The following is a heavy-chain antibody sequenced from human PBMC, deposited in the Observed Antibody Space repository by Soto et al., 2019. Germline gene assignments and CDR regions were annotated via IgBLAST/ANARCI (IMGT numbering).Heavy chain of an antibody. CDR3: ARDQHLLPKSPYYFDY. D-gene: IGHD3-3*02. J-gene: IGHJ4*02. CDR1: GYTFTSYG. CDR2: ISAYNGNT. Sequence: ASVKVSCKASGYTFTSYGISWVRQAPGQGLEWMGWISAYNGNTNYAQKLQGRVTMTTDTSTSTAYMELRSLRSDDTAVYYCARDQHLLPKSPYYFDYWGQGTLVTVSS. V-gene: IGHV1-18*01.